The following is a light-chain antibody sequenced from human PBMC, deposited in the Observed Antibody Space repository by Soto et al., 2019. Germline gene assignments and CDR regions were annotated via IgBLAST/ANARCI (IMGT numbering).Light chain of an antibody. CDR1: SSDVGGYNL. V-gene: IGLV2-11*01. Sequence: QSVLTQPRSVSGSPGQSVTISCTGTSSDVGGYNLVSWYQQYPGRAPKRLIYDVTKRPSGVPDRFSGSKSGNTASLTISGLQAEDEADYYCCSYAGSYTLGVFGGGTKSPS. CDR2: DVT. CDR3: CSYAGSYTLGV. J-gene: IGLJ3*02.